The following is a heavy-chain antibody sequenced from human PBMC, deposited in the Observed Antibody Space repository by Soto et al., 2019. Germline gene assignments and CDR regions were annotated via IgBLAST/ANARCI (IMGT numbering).Heavy chain of an antibody. CDR3: ARDMQSPSLRGYSGYDHYYYGMDV. CDR1: GFTFSSYS. D-gene: IGHD5-12*01. CDR2: ISSSSSYI. V-gene: IGHV3-21*03. Sequence: PGGSLRLSCAASGFTFSSYSMNWVRQAPGKGLEWVSSISSSSSYIYYADKVKGRFTISRDNAKNSLYLQMNSLRAEDTAVYYCARDMQSPSLRGYSGYDHYYYGMDVWGQGTTVTVSS. J-gene: IGHJ6*02.